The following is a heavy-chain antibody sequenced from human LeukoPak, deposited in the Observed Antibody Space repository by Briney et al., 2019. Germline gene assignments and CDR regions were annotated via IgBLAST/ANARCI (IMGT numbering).Heavy chain of an antibody. CDR2: INKDGSQE. J-gene: IGHJ4*02. CDR1: GFPFSTNW. V-gene: IGHV3-7*01. Sequence: PGGSLRLSWAASGFPFSTNWMTWVRQAPGKGLEWVANINKDGSQEHYVDSVTSRFTISRDNSKNTLYLQMNSLRAEDTAVYYCAKDVIPGIAAAGKRNYFDYWGQGTLVTVSS. CDR3: AKDVIPGIAAAGKRNYFDY. D-gene: IGHD6-13*01.